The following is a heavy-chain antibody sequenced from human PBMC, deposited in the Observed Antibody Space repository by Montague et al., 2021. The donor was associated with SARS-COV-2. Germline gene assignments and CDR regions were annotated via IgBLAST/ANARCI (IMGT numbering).Heavy chain of an antibody. J-gene: IGHJ4*02. CDR3: ARDPRYSLSWSFDY. V-gene: IGHV6-1*01. CDR1: GDSVSSLTPA. Sequence: CAISGDSVSSLTPAWDWLTYSPPSGLECLGRLHFRSKWYYDYAVAVKSRMTISPDTSKNQFSLQLSSVTPEDRAVYYCARDPRYSLSWSFDYWGQGTLVTVSS. CDR2: LHFRSKWYY. D-gene: IGHD6-13*01.